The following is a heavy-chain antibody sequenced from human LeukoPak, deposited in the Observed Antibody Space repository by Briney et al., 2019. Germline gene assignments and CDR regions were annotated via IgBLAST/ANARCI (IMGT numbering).Heavy chain of an antibody. D-gene: IGHD6-6*01. J-gene: IGHJ2*01. CDR1: GFTFSSYE. Sequence: PGGSLRLSCSASGFTFSSYEMNWVRQAPGKGLEWVSSISSRGGTIYCADSVKGRFTISRDNAKNSLYLQMNSLRAEDTAVYYCARRRSIGSSSFWYFDLWGRGTLVTVSS. CDR3: ARRRSIGSSSFWYFDL. CDR2: ISSRGGTI. V-gene: IGHV3-48*03.